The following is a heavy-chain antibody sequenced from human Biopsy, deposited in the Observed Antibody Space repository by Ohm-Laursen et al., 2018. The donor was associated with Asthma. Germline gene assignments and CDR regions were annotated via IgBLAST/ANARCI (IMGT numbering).Heavy chain of an antibody. Sequence: SLRHSCAASGFTFTDYWMHWVRQAPGKGLVWVSRINVEGTTTNYADSVKGRFTISRDNAKNTLYLQMNSLRAEDTAVYYCAKDPRIYGDNVAGMDVWGQGTAVNVSS. CDR1: GFTFTDYW. V-gene: IGHV3-74*01. D-gene: IGHD4-17*01. CDR2: INVEGTTT. J-gene: IGHJ6*02. CDR3: AKDPRIYGDNVAGMDV.